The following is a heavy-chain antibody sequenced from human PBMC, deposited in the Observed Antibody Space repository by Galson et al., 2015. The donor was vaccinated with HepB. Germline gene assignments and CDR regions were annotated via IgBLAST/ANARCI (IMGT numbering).Heavy chain of an antibody. D-gene: IGHD2-15*01. CDR2: ISGGGGST. J-gene: IGHJ4*02. Sequence: SLRLSCAASGFTFSSFAMTWVRQAPGEGLEWVSAISGGGGSTYYADSVKGRFTISRDNSKNTLYLQMSSLRAEDTAVYYCAKWMPLAAYDYWGQGTLVTVSS. CDR3: AKWMPLAAYDY. CDR1: GFTFSSFA. V-gene: IGHV3-23*01.